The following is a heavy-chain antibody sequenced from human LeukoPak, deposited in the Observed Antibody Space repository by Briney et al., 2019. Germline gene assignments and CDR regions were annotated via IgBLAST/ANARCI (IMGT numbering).Heavy chain of an antibody. CDR1: GFTFTSYA. J-gene: IGHJ4*02. D-gene: IGHD3-22*01. CDR2: ISGNGGAT. CDR3: AKATTAIVVDNFFDY. V-gene: IGHV3-23*01. Sequence: GGSLRLSCAASGFTFTSYAMSWVRQAPGKGLEWVSAISGNGGATYYADSVKGRFTISRDNSKNTLHLQMNSLRAEDTALYYCAKATTAIVVDNFFDYWGQGTLVSVSS.